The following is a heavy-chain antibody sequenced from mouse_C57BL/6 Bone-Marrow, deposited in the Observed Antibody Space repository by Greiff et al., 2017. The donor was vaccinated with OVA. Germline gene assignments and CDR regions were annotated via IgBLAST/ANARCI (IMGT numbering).Heavy chain of an antibody. CDR2: FYPGSGSI. D-gene: IGHD2-3*01. J-gene: IGHJ3*01. CDR3: AREDMGYYWFAY. Sequence: QVQLKESGAELVKPGASVKLSCKASGYTFTEYTIHWVKQRSGQGLEWIGWFYPGSGSIKYNEKFKDKATLTADKSSSTVYMELSRLTSEDSAVYYCAREDMGYYWFAYWGQGTLVTVSA. CDR1: GYTFTEYT. V-gene: IGHV1-62-2*01.